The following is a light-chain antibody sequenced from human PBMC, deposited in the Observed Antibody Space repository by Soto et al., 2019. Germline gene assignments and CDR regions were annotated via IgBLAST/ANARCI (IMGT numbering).Light chain of an antibody. V-gene: IGKV3-15*01. CDR3: QQGHDWALT. J-gene: IGKJ2*01. CDR2: GVS. CDR1: QSISGE. Sequence: EIVMTQSPATLSVSPGERATLSCRASQSISGEWAWYKQRPGQPPRLLIYGVSTRATGVPDRFSGSGSGSDFARTVSGLQSEDFAVYYCQQGHDWALTFGQGTRLDI.